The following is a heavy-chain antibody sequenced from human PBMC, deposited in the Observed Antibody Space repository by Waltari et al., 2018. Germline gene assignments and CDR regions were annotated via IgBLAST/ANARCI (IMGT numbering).Heavy chain of an antibody. CDR1: GDSISGNYW. D-gene: IGHD2-2*01. CDR2: VHHSGKT. V-gene: IGHV4-4*02. J-gene: IGHJ4*02. Sequence: QVQLQESGQGLVKPSGTLSLTCAVSGDSISGNYWWSWVRQSQEKGLEWIGQVHHSGKTHYNPSLQSRVTISVDKPKTQFSLNLNSVTAADTAVYYCAGDRAIGLFFDYWGRGTLVTVSS. CDR3: AGDRAIGLFFDY.